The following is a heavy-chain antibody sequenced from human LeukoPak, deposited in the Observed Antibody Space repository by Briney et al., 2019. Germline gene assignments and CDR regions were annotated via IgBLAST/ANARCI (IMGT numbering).Heavy chain of an antibody. CDR2: MNPNSGNT. J-gene: IGHJ6*03. CDR3: ARGHKQEPRYFDWLFETKLQYYYYYYMDV. Sequence: GASVKVSCKASGYTFTSYDINWVRQATGQGLEWMGWMNPNSGNTGYAQKFQGRVTMTRNTSISTAYMELSSLRSEDTAVYYCARGHKQEPRYFDWLFETKLQYYYYYYMDVWGKGTTVTISS. D-gene: IGHD3-9*01. CDR1: GYTFTSYD. V-gene: IGHV1-8*01.